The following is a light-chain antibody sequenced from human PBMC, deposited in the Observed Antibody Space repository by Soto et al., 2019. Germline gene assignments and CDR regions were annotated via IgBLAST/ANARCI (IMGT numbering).Light chain of an antibody. CDR3: AVWDDSLNGRV. J-gene: IGLJ3*02. CDR2: GHN. V-gene: IGLV1-40*01. CDR1: TTNIGAGYE. Sequence: QSVLTQPPSVSGAPGQRVTISCTGSTTNIGAGYEVHWYQQRPGTAPKLLVSGHNIRPSGVPDRFYGSKSGTSASLAIGGLQSEDEADYYCAVWDDSLNGRVFGGGTKLTVL.